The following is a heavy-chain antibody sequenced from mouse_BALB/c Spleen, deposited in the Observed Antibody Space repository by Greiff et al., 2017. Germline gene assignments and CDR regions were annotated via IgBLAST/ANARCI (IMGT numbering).Heavy chain of an antibody. D-gene: IGHD2-14*01. J-gene: IGHJ2*01. V-gene: IGHV1-9*01. Sequence: VQLQQSGAELMKPGASVKISCKATGYTFSSYWIEWVKQRPGHGLEWIGEILPGSGSTNYNEKFKGKATFTADTSSNTAYMQLSSLTSEDSAVYYCARSPYRYGFDYWGQGTTLTVSS. CDR2: ILPGSGST. CDR3: ARSPYRYGFDY. CDR1: GYTFSSYW.